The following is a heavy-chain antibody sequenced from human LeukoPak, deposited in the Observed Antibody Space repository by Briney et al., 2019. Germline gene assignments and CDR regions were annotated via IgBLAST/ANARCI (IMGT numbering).Heavy chain of an antibody. CDR1: GFTFSSYG. CDR3: ARGVSGSPDY. J-gene: IGHJ4*02. V-gene: IGHV3-30*03. CDR2: MSYDGSNK. D-gene: IGHD3-10*01. Sequence: PGGSLRLSCAASGFTFSSYGMHWVRQAPGKGLEWVAVMSYDGSNKYYADSVKGRFTISRDNSKNTLYLQMNSLRAEDTAVYYCARGVSGSPDYWGQGTLVTVSS.